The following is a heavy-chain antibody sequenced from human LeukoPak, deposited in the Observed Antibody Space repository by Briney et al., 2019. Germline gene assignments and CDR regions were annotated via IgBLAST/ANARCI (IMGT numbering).Heavy chain of an antibody. D-gene: IGHD4-23*01. V-gene: IGHV1-3*03. Sequence: ASVKVSCKASGYTFTSYAMHWVRQAPGQRLEWMGWINAGNGNTKYSQEFQGRVTITRDTSASTAYMELSSLRSEDTAVYYCAREADYSGNSNFDYWGQGTLVTVSS. CDR3: AREADYSGNSNFDY. J-gene: IGHJ4*02. CDR1: GYTFTSYA. CDR2: INAGNGNT.